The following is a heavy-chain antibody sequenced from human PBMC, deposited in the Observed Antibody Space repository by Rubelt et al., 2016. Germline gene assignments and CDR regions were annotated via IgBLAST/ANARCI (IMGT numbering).Heavy chain of an antibody. J-gene: IGHJ4*02. Sequence: QMQLHESGPGLVKPSETLSLTCTVSGGSVSSRDLYWDWVRQPPGKGLEWIGSLYHGGNTYSNPSLKSRVTILLDTSKNQFSLKLSLGTAADTAVYYCARGRMAARPDTPYFDYWGRGTLVTVSS. CDR1: GGSVSSRDLY. D-gene: IGHD6-6*01. CDR2: LYHGGNT. CDR3: ARGRMAARPDTPYFDY. V-gene: IGHV4-39*07.